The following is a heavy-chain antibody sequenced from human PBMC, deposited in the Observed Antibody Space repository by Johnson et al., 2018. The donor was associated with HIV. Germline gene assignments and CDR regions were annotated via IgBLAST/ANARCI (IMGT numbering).Heavy chain of an antibody. CDR3: ARGKKQWLEEDAFDI. CDR1: GFTFSSYD. Sequence: VQLVESGGGLVQPGGSLRLSCAASGFTFSSYDMHWVRQAPGKGLEWVSAIGTAGDTYYPGSVKGRLTISRDNSKNTLSLQMNSPRVDDTAIYYCARGKKQWLEEDAFDIWGQGTMVTVSS. V-gene: IGHV3-13*01. D-gene: IGHD6-19*01. CDR2: IGTAGDT. J-gene: IGHJ3*02.